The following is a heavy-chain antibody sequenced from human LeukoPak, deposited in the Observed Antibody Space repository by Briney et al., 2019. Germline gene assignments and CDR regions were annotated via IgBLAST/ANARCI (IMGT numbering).Heavy chain of an antibody. J-gene: IGHJ4*02. CDR3: ARHSSGWSRNFDY. CDR2: INHSGST. Sequence: PSETLSLTCAVYGGSFSGYYWSWIRQPPGKGLEWIGEINHSGSTNYNPSLKSRVTISVDTSKNQFSLKLSSVTAADTAVYYCARHSSGWSRNFDYWGQGTLVTVSS. D-gene: IGHD6-19*01. V-gene: IGHV4-34*01. CDR1: GGSFSGYY.